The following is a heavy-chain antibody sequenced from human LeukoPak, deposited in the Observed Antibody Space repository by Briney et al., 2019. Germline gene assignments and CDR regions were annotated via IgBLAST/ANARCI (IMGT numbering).Heavy chain of an antibody. CDR3: ARAKLYGYDY. J-gene: IGHJ4*02. V-gene: IGHV4-34*01. CDR1: GGSFSGYY. D-gene: IGHD5-18*01. CDR2: INHSGST. Sequence: SETLSLTCAVYGGSFSGYYWSWIRQPPGKGLEWIGEINHSGSTNYNPSLKSRVTISVDTSKNQFSLKLSSVTAADTAVYYCARAKLYGYDYWGQGTLVTVSS.